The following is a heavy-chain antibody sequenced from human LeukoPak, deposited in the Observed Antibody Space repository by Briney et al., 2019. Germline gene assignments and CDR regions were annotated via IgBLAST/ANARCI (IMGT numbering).Heavy chain of an antibody. J-gene: IGHJ3*02. CDR2: IYHSGST. CDR1: GGSISSGGYY. CDR3: ARDRLGSTSRQNAFDI. V-gene: IGHV4-30-2*01. Sequence: SQTLSLTCTVSGGSISSGGYYWSWIRQPPGKGLEWIGYIYHSGSTYYNPSLKSRVTISVDRSKNQFSLKLSSVTAADTAVYYCARDRLGSTSRQNAFDIWGQGTMVTVSS. D-gene: IGHD2-2*01.